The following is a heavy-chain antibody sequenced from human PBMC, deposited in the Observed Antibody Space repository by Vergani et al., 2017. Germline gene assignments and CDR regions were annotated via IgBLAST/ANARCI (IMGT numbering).Heavy chain of an antibody. CDR3: ARGAYSSSFPFDY. J-gene: IGHJ4*02. V-gene: IGHV3-21*01. D-gene: IGHD6-13*01. CDR1: GFTFSSYS. CDR2: ISSSSSYI. Sequence: EVQLVESGGGLVKPGGSLRLSCAASGFTFSSYSMNWVRQAPGKGLEWVSSISSSSSYIYYADSVKGRFTISRDNAKNSLYLQMNSLRAEDTAVYYCARGAYSSSFPFDYWGQGTLVTVSS.